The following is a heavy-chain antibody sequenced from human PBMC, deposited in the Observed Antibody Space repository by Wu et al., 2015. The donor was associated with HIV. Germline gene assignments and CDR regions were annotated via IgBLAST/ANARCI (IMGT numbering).Heavy chain of an antibody. CDR1: GYTLTGYY. D-gene: IGHD3-3*01. CDR3: AIIFGVVGEDY. J-gene: IGHJ4*02. Sequence: QVQLVQSGAEVKKPGASVKVSCKTPGYTLTGYYMHWVRQAPGQGLEWMGRINLNTGGTNYAQNFQGRVTMTRDTSISSAYMELRSLTSDDTALYYCAIIFGVVGEDYWGQGTLVTVSS. CDR2: INLNTGGT. V-gene: IGHV1-2*02.